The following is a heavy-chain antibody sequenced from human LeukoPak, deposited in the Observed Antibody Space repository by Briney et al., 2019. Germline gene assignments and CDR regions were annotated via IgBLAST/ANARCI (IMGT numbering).Heavy chain of an antibody. CDR2: IYIDGNT. CDR3: ARDPRDGYGHFDH. J-gene: IGHJ4*02. V-gene: IGHV3-66*02. CDR1: GFTFGDYA. Sequence: GGSLRLSCTASGFTFGDYAMSWVRQAPGKGLEWVSVIYIDGNTYYADFVKGRFTISRDNSKSTVYLQMNSLKPEDTAVYYCARDPRDGYGHFDHWGQGTLVTVSS. D-gene: IGHD5-24*01.